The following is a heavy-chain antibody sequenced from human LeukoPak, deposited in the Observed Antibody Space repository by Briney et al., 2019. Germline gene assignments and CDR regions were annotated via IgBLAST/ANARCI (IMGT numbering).Heavy chain of an antibody. J-gene: IGHJ3*02. D-gene: IGHD3-10*01. V-gene: IGHV4-4*02. Sequence: SGTLSLTCAVSGGSISSNNWWSWVRQSPGKGLEWIGEIYHSGSTDYNPSLESRVTISVDKSKNQFSLKLSSVTAADTAVYYCARGSYGSGSYSSPGFHAFDIWGQGTMVTVSS. CDR1: GGSISSNNW. CDR2: IYHSGST. CDR3: ARGSYGSGSYSSPGFHAFDI.